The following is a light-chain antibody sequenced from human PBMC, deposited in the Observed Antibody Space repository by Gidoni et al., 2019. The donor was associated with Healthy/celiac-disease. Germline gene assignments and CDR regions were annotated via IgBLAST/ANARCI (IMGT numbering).Light chain of an antibody. V-gene: IGKV4-1*01. CDR3: QQYYSTPYT. J-gene: IGKJ2*01. Sequence: DIVMTQSPDSLAVSLGERATINCKSSPSVLYSSNNKNYLAWYQQKPGQPPKLLIYWASTRESGVPDRFRGSGSGTDFTLTISSLQAEDVAVYYCQQYYSTPYTFGQXTKLEIK. CDR1: PSVLYSSNNKNY. CDR2: WAS.